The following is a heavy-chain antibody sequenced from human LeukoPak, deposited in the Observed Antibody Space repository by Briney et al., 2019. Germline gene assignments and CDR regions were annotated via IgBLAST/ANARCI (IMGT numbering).Heavy chain of an antibody. V-gene: IGHV3-11*06. CDR1: GFTFSDYY. CDR3: ARDSASYGVDY. Sequence: GWSLRLSRAASGFTFSDYYMSWIRQAPGKGLEGVSYISSSSSYTNYADSVKGRFTISRDNAKNSLYLQMNSLRAEDTAVYYCARDSASYGVDYWGQGTLVTVSS. D-gene: IGHD5-18*01. J-gene: IGHJ4*02. CDR2: ISSSSSYT.